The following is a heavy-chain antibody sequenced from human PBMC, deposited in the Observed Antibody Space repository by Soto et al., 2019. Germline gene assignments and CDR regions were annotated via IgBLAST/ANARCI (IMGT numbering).Heavy chain of an antibody. CDR3: ARRVLCDMDV. Sequence: QEQLVQSGAEVKEPGASLKVSCKASGDTFTSNYIHWVRQAPGQGLEWMGRINPSSGATLYAQKFQGRLTLTTDTSTSTVYMALTSMKSEDSAVYYCARRVLCDMDVWGQGTTVTVSS. CDR1: GDTFTSNY. V-gene: IGHV1-46*01. J-gene: IGHJ6*02. CDR2: INPSSGAT. D-gene: IGHD1-1*01.